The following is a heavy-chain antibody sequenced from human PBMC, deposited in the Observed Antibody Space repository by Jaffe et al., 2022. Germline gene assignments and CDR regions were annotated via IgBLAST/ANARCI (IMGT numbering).Heavy chain of an antibody. D-gene: IGHD3-10*01. J-gene: IGHJ3*02. CDR2: IIPIFGTA. Sequence: QVQLVQSGAEVKKPGSSVKVSCKASGGTFSSYAISWVRQAPGQGLEWMGGIIPIFGTANYAQKFQGRVTITTDESTSTAYMELSSLRSEDTAVYYCARGNVLLWFGESYHAFDIWGQGTMVTVSS. CDR3: ARGNVLLWFGESYHAFDI. CDR1: GGTFSSYA. V-gene: IGHV1-69*05.